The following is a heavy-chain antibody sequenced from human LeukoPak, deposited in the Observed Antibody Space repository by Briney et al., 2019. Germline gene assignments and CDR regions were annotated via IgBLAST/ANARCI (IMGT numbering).Heavy chain of an antibody. D-gene: IGHD1-26*01. J-gene: IGHJ4*02. CDR1: GGSISSYY. CDR2: IYYSGST. Sequence: SETLSLTCTVSGGSISSYYWSWIRQPPGKGLEWIGYIYYSGSTNYNPSLKSRVTISVDTSKNQFSLKLSSVTAADTAVYYCARGRGSGSTFDYWGQGTLVTVSS. CDR3: ARGRGSGSTFDY. V-gene: IGHV4-59*12.